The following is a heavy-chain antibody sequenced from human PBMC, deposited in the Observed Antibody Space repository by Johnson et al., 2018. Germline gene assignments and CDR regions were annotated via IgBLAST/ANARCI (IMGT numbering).Heavy chain of an antibody. Sequence: QVQLRESGPGLVKPTETLSLSCTVSGGSITSSDSYWGWIRQSPGSGLEWIGSIYYTGSTYSTPSLNSRVTISVDTSKNQFSLRLSSMTAADTAVYYCARARAMYYYYMDVWDKGTTVTVSS. J-gene: IGHJ6*03. CDR3: ARARAMYYYYMDV. CDR1: GGSITSSDSY. CDR2: IYYTGST. V-gene: IGHV4-39*07.